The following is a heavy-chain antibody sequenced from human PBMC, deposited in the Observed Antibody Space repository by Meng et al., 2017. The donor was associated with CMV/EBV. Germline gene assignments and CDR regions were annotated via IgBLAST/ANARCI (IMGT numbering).Heavy chain of an antibody. CDR2: IIPIFGTA. J-gene: IGHJ6*02. Sequence: SVKVSCKASGGTFSSYAISWVRQAPGQGLEWMGGIIPIFGTANYAQKFQGRVTITTDESTSTAYMELSSLRSEDTAVHYCARGYYYDSSGHRDYYYYYGMDVWGQGTTVTVSS. V-gene: IGHV1-69*05. CDR3: ARGYYYDSSGHRDYYYYYGMDV. CDR1: GGTFSSYA. D-gene: IGHD3-22*01.